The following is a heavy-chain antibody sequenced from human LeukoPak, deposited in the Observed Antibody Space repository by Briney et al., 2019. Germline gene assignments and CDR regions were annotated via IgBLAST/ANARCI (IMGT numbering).Heavy chain of an antibody. V-gene: IGHV4-59*12. CDR1: GGSISSYY. D-gene: IGHD3-10*01. CDR3: ARKRDYYGFPRYYFDY. Sequence: SETLSLTCTVSGGSISSYYWSWIRQPPGKGLEWIGYIYYSGSTNYNPSLKSRVTISVDTSKNQFSLKLSSVTAADTAVYYCARKRDYYGFPRYYFDYWGQGTLVTVSS. J-gene: IGHJ4*02. CDR2: IYYSGST.